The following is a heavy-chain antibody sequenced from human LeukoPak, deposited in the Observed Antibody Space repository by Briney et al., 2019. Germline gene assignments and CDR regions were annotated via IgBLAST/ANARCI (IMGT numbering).Heavy chain of an antibody. CDR2: ITGSGGST. J-gene: IGHJ4*02. Sequence: GGSQRLSCAASGFTFSSYWMNWVRQAPGKGLEWVSLITGSGGSTYYTDSVKGRFTISRDNSKNTLYLQMNSLTAEDTAVYYCAKRTGNSGPFDYWGQGTRVTVSS. CDR1: GFTFSSYW. V-gene: IGHV3-23*01. D-gene: IGHD4-23*01. CDR3: AKRTGNSGPFDY.